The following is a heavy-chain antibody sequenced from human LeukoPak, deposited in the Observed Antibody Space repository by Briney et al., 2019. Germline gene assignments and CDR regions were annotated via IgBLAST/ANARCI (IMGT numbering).Heavy chain of an antibody. V-gene: IGHV4-4*09. CDR3: ARFTYTTRPSDV. CDR2: IYSSGST. D-gene: IGHD3-16*01. Sequence: SETLSLTCSVSNGSISGYYWSWIRQPPGQTLEWIGYIYSSGSTNYNPSLQSRVTMSVDTSMNQFSLRLSSVTAADTAIYYCARFTYTTRPSDVWGKGTTVTVSS. CDR1: NGSISGYY. J-gene: IGHJ6*04.